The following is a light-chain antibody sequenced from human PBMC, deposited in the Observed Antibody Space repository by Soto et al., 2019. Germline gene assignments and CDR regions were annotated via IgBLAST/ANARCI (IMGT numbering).Light chain of an antibody. V-gene: IGLV1-44*01. CDR2: SNN. Sequence: QSVLTQPPSVSGTRGQRVTISCSGSRSSIGSNTVNWYQHLPGSAPKLLIYSNNHRPSGVPDRFSASKAGASASLAISGLQSEDEGDYYCAAWDASLGCFYVFGSGTKVTV. J-gene: IGLJ1*01. CDR3: AAWDASLGCFYV. CDR1: RSSIGSNT.